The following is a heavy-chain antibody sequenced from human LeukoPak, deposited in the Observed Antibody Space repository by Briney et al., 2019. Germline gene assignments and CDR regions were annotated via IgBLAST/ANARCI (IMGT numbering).Heavy chain of an antibody. CDR1: GYTFSLYS. Sequence: GVSLRLSCAASGYTFSLYSMSWVPQAPGKGLEWVSAISGSCGSTYYADSLKGRFTIARDNSKNSMYLKMHSLSAEATDVYYCAKSVWGSTGYYPNWFDPWGQGTLVTVSS. J-gene: IGHJ5*02. D-gene: IGHD3-22*01. CDR3: AKSVWGSTGYYPNWFDP. CDR2: ISGSCGST. V-gene: IGHV3-23*01.